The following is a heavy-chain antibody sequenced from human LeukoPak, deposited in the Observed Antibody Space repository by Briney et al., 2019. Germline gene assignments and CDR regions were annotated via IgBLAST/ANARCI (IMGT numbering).Heavy chain of an antibody. CDR1: GGSFSGYY. J-gene: IGHJ4*02. CDR2: IYYSGST. CDR3: ARRGSSGYYPHYYFDY. Sequence: SETLSLTCAVYGGSFSGYYWSWIRQPPGKGLEWIGYIYYSGSTNHNPSLKSRVTISVDTSKNQFSLKLSSVTAADTAVYYCARRGSSGYYPHYYFDYWGQGTLVTVSS. V-gene: IGHV4-59*01. D-gene: IGHD3-22*01.